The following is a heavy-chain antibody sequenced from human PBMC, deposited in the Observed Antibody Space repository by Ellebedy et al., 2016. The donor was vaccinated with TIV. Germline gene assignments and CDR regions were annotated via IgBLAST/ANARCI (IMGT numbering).Heavy chain of an antibody. CDR1: GYTFTGYY. CDR2: INPNSGGT. Sequence: ASVQVSCKASGYTFTGYYMHWVRQAPGQGLEWMGWINPNSGGTNYAQKFQGRVTMTRDTSISTAYMGLSRLRSDDTAVYYCARGDSSSWYLFDYWGQGTLVTVSS. D-gene: IGHD6-13*01. V-gene: IGHV1-2*02. CDR3: ARGDSSSWYLFDY. J-gene: IGHJ4*02.